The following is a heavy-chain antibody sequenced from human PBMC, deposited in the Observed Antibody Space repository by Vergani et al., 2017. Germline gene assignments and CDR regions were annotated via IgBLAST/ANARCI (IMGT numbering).Heavy chain of an antibody. CDR3: AKGVYCSSTSCYEGRGYYYGMGV. J-gene: IGHJ6*02. V-gene: IGHV3-23*04. D-gene: IGHD2-2*01. CDR1: GFTVSSYS. CDR2: ISGSGGNT. Sequence: EVQLVESGGGFVPPGGSLRLSCEASGFTVSSYSITWIRQAPGKGLEWVSGISGSGGNTYYANSVKGRFTISRDNSKNTLYLQMNSLRADDTAVYYCAKGVYCSSTSCYEGRGYYYGMGVWGQGTTVTFSS.